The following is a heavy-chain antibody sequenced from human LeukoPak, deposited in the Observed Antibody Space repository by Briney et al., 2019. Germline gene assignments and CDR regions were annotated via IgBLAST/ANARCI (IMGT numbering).Heavy chain of an antibody. J-gene: IGHJ5*02. V-gene: IGHV4-39*01. CDR3: ARHSESLTKDWFGP. D-gene: IGHD3-9*01. Sequence: PSETLSLTCSVSGASISTTNYYWAWIRQSPGKGLEWIGTIYYTGSTYYHPSLKSRVTISVDTPKSQIALKLGSVTAADSAVYCGARHSESLTKDWFGPWGQGTLVTVSS. CDR1: GASISTTNYY. CDR2: IYYTGST.